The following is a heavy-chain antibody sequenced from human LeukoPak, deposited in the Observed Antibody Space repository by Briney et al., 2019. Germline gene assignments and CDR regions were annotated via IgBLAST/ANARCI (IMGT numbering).Heavy chain of an antibody. D-gene: IGHD3-22*01. J-gene: IGHJ4*02. V-gene: IGHV1-46*01. CDR1: GYTFTSYY. CDR2: INPSGGST. Sequence: ASVKVSCKASGYTFTSYYMHWVRQAPGQGLEWTGIINPSGGSTSYAQKFQGRVTMTRDTSTSTVYMELSSLRSEDTAVYYCARDPSPRYYDSSGYLDYWGQGTLVTVSS. CDR3: ARDPSPRYYDSSGYLDY.